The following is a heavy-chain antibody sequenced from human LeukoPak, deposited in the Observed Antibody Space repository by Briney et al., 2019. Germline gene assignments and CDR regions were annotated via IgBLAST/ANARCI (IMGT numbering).Heavy chain of an antibody. Sequence: PGGSLRLSCAASGFTFSDYYTSWIRQAPGKGLEWVSYISSSGSTIYYADSVKGRFTISRDNAKNSLYLQMNSLRAEDTAVYYCARDQSGLRYFDWLSPPAYYMDVWGKGTTVTVSS. CDR3: ARDQSGLRYFDWLSPPAYYMDV. D-gene: IGHD3-9*01. CDR2: ISSSGSTI. CDR1: GFTFSDYY. V-gene: IGHV3-11*01. J-gene: IGHJ6*03.